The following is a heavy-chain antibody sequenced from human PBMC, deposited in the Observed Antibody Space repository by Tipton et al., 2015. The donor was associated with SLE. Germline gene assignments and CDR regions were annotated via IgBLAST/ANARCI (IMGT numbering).Heavy chain of an antibody. Sequence: QSGAEVKEPGASVKVSCKASGYTFTSYDINWVRQATGQGLEWMGWMNPNSGNTGYAQKFQGRVTMTRNTSISTAYMELSSLRSEDTAVYYCARSMVQGVMGYYYGMDVWGQGTTVTVSS. CDR2: MNPNSGNT. D-gene: IGHD3-10*01. CDR1: GYTFTSYD. J-gene: IGHJ6*02. CDR3: ARSMVQGVMGYYYGMDV. V-gene: IGHV1-8*01.